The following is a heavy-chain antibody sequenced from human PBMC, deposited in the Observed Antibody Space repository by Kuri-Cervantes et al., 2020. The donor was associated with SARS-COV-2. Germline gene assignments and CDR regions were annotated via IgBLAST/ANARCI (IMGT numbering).Heavy chain of an antibody. CDR2: IYTSGST. CDR1: GGSISSGSYY. V-gene: IGHV4-61*09. CDR3: ARAPFEGDAFDI. J-gene: IGHJ3*02. D-gene: IGHD3-9*01. Sequence: LRLSCTVSGGSISSGSYYWSWIRQPAGKGLEWIGYIYTSGSTNYNPSLKSRVTISVDTSKNQFSLKLSSVTAADTAVYYCARAPFEGDAFDIWGQGTMVTVSS.